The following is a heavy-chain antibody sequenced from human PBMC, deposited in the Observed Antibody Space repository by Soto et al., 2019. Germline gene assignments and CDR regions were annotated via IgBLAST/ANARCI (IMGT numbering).Heavy chain of an antibody. CDR3: TVWGSGNDFGAA. CDR1: GFTFSDHY. CDR2: SKNKADSYTT. V-gene: IGHV3-72*01. Sequence: EVQLVESGGGLVQPGGSLRLSCAASGFTFSDHYMDWVRQAPGKGLEWVGRSKNKADSYTTEYAASVKGRFTISRDGSNISLFLQMNSLKTEDTAVYYCTVWGSGNDFGAAWGQGILVTVSS. J-gene: IGHJ4*02. D-gene: IGHD3-10*01.